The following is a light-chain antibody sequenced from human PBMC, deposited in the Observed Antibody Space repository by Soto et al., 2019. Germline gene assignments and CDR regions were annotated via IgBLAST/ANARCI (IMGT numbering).Light chain of an antibody. Sequence: VMTQSPDTLSVSPGERGTLSCRASESVSSNVAWYQQRPGQAPRLLIYGASTRATDTPVRFRGSGSGTEFTLTISSLQSEDFAVYYCQQYNNWPPITFGQGTRLEIK. CDR1: ESVSSN. CDR2: GAS. V-gene: IGKV3-15*01. J-gene: IGKJ5*01. CDR3: QQYNNWPPIT.